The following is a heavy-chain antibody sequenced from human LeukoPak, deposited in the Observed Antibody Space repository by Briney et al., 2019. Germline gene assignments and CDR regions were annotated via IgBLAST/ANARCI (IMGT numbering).Heavy chain of an antibody. D-gene: IGHD6-13*01. J-gene: IGHJ4*02. V-gene: IGHV3-33*01. CDR3: ARVRAAAGFDY. CDR2: IWYDGSNK. CDR1: GFTFSSYG. Sequence: GGSLRLSCAASGFTFSSYGMHWVRQAPGRGLEWVAVIWYDGSNKYYADSVKGRFTISRDNSKNTLYLQMNSLRAEDTAVYYCARVRAAAGFDYWGQGTLVTVSS.